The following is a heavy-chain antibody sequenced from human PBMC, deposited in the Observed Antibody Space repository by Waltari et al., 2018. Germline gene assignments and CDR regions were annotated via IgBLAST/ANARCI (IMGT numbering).Heavy chain of an antibody. CDR3: ARRTRPGITTFNSFDY. J-gene: IGHJ4*02. V-gene: IGHV1-2*02. CDR1: HYTFTGYY. D-gene: IGHD4-4*01. Sequence: QVQLVQSGAEMKKPGASVKVSCKASHYTFTGYYIHWVRQIPGKGLEWLGWINPDTGDTDYAQKFQGRVTMTRDTSINTAYMDLSRLRSDDSAVYYCARRTRPGITTFNSFDYWGQGTLVTVSS. CDR2: INPDTGDT.